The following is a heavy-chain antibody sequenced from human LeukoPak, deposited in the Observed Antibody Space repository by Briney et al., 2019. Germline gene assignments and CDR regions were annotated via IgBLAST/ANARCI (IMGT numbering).Heavy chain of an antibody. CDR2: INHSGST. J-gene: IGHJ5*02. CDR3: ARGFIAVAGGFDP. Sequence: SETPSLTCAVYGGSFSGYYWSWIRQPPGKGLEWIGEINHSGSTNYNPSLKSRVTISVDTSKNQFSLKLSSVTAADTAVYYCARGFIAVAGGFDPWGQGTLVTVSS. CDR1: GGSFSGYY. D-gene: IGHD6-19*01. V-gene: IGHV4-34*01.